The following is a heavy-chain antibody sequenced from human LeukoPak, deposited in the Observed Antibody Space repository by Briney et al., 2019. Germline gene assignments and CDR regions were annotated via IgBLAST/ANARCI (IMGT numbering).Heavy chain of an antibody. V-gene: IGHV3-7*01. Sequence: GGSLRLSCAASGFTFSSYWMSWVRQAPGKGLEWVANIKQDGSEKYYVDSVKGRFTISRDNPKNSLYLQMNSLRAEDTAVYYCARGPPFREQQLIVFDYWGQGTLVTVSS. CDR2: IKQDGSEK. J-gene: IGHJ4*02. D-gene: IGHD6-13*01. CDR3: ARGPPFREQQLIVFDY. CDR1: GFTFSSYW.